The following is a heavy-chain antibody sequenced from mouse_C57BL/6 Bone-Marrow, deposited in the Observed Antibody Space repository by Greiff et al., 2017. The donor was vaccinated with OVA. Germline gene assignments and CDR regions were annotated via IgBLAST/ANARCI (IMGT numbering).Heavy chain of an antibody. CDR3: AREDYYSNYPFAY. D-gene: IGHD2-5*01. Sequence: QVQLKQSGAELVKPGASVKLSCKASGYTFTSYWMQWVKQRPGQGLEWIGEIDPSDSYTNYNQKFKGKATLTVDTSSSTAYMQLSSLTSEDSAVYYCAREDYYSNYPFAYWGQGTLVTVSA. CDR2: IDPSDSYT. V-gene: IGHV1-50*01. J-gene: IGHJ3*01. CDR1: GYTFTSYW.